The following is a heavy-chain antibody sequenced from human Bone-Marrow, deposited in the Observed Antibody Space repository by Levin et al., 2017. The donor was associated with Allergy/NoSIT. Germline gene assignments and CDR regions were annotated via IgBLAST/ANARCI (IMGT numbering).Heavy chain of an antibody. D-gene: IGHD4/OR15-4a*01. V-gene: IGHV3-30*04. CDR1: GFTLTSHA. CDR3: ARKGYGGDQGLDY. Sequence: GGSLRLSCAASGFTLTSHAMHWVRQAPGEGLEWVAVISYDGTDKYYADSVKGRFTISRDKSLNTLYLQMNSLRAEDTAVYYCARKGYGGDQGLDYWGQGTLVTVSS. CDR2: ISYDGTDK. J-gene: IGHJ4*02.